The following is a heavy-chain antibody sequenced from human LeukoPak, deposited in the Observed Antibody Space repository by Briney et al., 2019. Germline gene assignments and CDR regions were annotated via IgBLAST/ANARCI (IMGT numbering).Heavy chain of an antibody. V-gene: IGHV3-48*02. Sequence: AGGSLRLSCAASGFTFSSYSMNWVRQAPGKGLEWLSYISSSSNTIYYADSVKGRFTISRDNAEDSLYLQMNSLRDEDTAAYYCTRHDTVIRGWFDPWGQGTRVTVSS. D-gene: IGHD4-11*01. CDR3: TRHDTVIRGWFDP. CDR2: ISSSSNTI. CDR1: GFTFSSYS. J-gene: IGHJ5*02.